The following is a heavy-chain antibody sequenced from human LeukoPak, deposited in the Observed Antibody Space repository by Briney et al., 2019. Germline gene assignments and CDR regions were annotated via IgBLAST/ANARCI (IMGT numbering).Heavy chain of an antibody. V-gene: IGHV1-18*04. CDR1: GYTFTGYY. J-gene: IGHJ4*02. D-gene: IGHD6-19*01. CDR2: ISAYNGNT. Sequence: GASVKVSCKASGYTFTGYYMHWVRQAPGQGLEWMGWISAYNGNTNYAQKLQGRVTMTTDTSTSTAYMELRSLRSDDTAVYYCALISVAGFNAFDYRGQGTLVTVSS. CDR3: ALISVAGFNAFDY.